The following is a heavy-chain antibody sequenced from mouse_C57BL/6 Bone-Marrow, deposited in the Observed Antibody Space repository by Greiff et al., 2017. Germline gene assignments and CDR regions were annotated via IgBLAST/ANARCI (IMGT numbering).Heavy chain of an antibody. J-gene: IGHJ3*01. CDR2: IYPGNGDT. CDR1: GYTFTSYN. V-gene: IGHV1-12*01. D-gene: IGHD6-5*01. CDR3: LLSFSY. Sequence: QVQLQQSGAELVRPGASVKMSCKASGYTFTSYNMHWVKQTPSQGLEWIGAIYPGNGDTSYNQKFKGKATLAVDKSSSTAYMQLSRLTSADTAVYFCLLSFSYWGQGTLVTVSA.